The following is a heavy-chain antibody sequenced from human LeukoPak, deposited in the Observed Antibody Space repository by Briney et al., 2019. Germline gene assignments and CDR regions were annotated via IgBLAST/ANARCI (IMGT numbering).Heavy chain of an antibody. D-gene: IGHD2-21*02. J-gene: IGHJ4*02. CDR3: ARGGSRVVTYGNFDY. V-gene: IGHV1-18*01. Sequence: GASVKVSCKPSGYTFTSYALSWVRQAPGQGLEWMGWISTYSGNTNYAQKLQGRITMTIETSTSTAHMELRSLRSDDTAVYYCARGGSRVVTYGNFDYWGQGTLVTVSS. CDR1: GYTFTSYA. CDR2: ISTYSGNT.